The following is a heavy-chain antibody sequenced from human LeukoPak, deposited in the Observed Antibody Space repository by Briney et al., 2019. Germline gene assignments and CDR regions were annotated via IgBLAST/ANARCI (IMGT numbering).Heavy chain of an antibody. CDR1: GFTFSSYA. D-gene: IGHD4-23*01. CDR3: AKVLGGNSAAFDY. J-gene: IGHJ4*02. V-gene: IGHV3-23*01. CDR2: ISGSGGST. Sequence: GGSLLLSCASSGFTFSSYAIWLVRPAPGKVVGWGPAISGSGGSTYYADSVKGRFTISRDNSKNTLYLQMNSLRAEDTAVYYCAKVLGGNSAAFDYWGQGTLVTVSS.